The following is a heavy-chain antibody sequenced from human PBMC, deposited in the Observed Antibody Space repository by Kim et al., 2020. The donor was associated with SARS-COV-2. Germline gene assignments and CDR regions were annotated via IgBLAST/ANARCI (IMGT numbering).Heavy chain of an antibody. CDR2: INTNTGNP. J-gene: IGHJ6*02. CDR3: AGQGYSYGLTDLGYYGMDV. Sequence: ASVKVSCKASGYTFTSYAMNWVRQAPGQGLEWMGWINTNTGNPTYAQGFTGRFVFSLDTSVSTAYLQISSLKAEDTAVYYCAGQGYSYGLTDLGYYGMDVWGQETTVTVSS. D-gene: IGHD5-18*01. V-gene: IGHV7-4-1*02. CDR1: GYTFTSYA.